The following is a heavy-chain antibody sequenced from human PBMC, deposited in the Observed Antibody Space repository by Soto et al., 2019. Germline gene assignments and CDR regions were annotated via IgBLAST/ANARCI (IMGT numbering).Heavy chain of an antibody. V-gene: IGHV4-39*07. CDR1: GGSISSRSNY. CDR2: IYYTGIT. J-gene: IGHJ6*02. Sequence: PSETLSLTCTVSGGSISSRSNYWGWIRQPPGKGLEWIGSIYYTGITYYNPSLKSRVTISVDTSKNQFSLKLSSVTAADTAVYYCARGGRRSPGMDVWGQGTTVTVSS. CDR3: ARGGRRSPGMDV.